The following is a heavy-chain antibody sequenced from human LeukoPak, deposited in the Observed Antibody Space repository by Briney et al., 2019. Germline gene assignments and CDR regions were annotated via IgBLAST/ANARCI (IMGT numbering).Heavy chain of an antibody. CDR2: ILYDGSSK. J-gene: IGHJ4*02. Sequence: TGGSLRLSCAASGFTFSGNGMHWVRQAPGKGLEWVAVILYDGSSKYYADSVKGRFTISRDNPKNTLYLQMNSLRAEDTAVYYCAKGGGYGDYSFDYWGQGTLVTVSS. V-gene: IGHV3-30*18. CDR1: GFTFSGNG. CDR3: AKGGGYGDYSFDY. D-gene: IGHD4-17*01.